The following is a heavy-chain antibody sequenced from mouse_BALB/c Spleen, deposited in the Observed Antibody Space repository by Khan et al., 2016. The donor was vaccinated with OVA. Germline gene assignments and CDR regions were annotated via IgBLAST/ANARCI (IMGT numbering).Heavy chain of an antibody. CDR1: GFSLSNYG. Sequence: QMQLEESGPGLVAPSQTLSITCTVAGFSLSNYGVHWVRQPPGKGLEWLGVIWAGGSTNHNSALMSRLSISKDDSKSQVFLKMNSLQTDDTAMYYCASAFYNGAWFAYWGQGTLVTVSA. V-gene: IGHV2-9*02. J-gene: IGHJ3*01. D-gene: IGHD1-3*01. CDR2: IWAGGST. CDR3: ASAFYNGAWFAY.